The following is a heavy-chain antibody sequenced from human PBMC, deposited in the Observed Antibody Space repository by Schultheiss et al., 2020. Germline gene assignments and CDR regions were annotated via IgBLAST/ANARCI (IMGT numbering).Heavy chain of an antibody. J-gene: IGHJ6*02. CDR3: ARISSNRPYYYGMDV. CDR1: GFSLSTSGVG. D-gene: IGHD2-2*01. Sequence: SGPTLVKPTQTLTLTCTFSGFSLSTSGVGVGWIRQPPGKALEWLALIYWDDDKRRSPSLKSRLTISKDTSKSQVVLTMTNMDPVDTATYYCARISSNRPYYYGMDVWGQGTTVTVSS. V-gene: IGHV2-5*02. CDR2: IYWDDDK.